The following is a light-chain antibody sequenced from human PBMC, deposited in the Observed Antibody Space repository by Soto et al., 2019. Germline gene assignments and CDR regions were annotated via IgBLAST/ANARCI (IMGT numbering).Light chain of an antibody. CDR3: ISYTGSSTSYV. CDR1: SSDVGSYDH. Sequence: QSALTQPASVSGPPGQSITISCSGTSSDVGSYDHVAWYQQFPGKTPKLMIYAVSNRPSGVSNRFSGSKSGNTASLTISGLQAEDEADYYCISYTGSSTSYVFGTGTKVTVL. CDR2: AVS. V-gene: IGLV2-14*01. J-gene: IGLJ1*01.